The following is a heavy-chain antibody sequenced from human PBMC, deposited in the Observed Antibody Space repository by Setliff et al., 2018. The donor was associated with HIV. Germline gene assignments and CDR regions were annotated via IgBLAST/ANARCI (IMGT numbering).Heavy chain of an antibody. CDR2: IYSTDTT. D-gene: IGHD1-7*01. J-gene: IGHJ4*02. V-gene: IGHV4-4*09. Sequence: KTSETLSLTCTVSAVSIGGYSWSWIRQSPGKGLEWIGSIYSTDTTNHNPSLESRVTISVDKSKNQFSLKLNSVTVADTAVYYCARHGTWNSQRFHFDYWGQGTPVTVSS. CDR3: ARHGTWNSQRFHFDY. CDR1: AVSIGGYS.